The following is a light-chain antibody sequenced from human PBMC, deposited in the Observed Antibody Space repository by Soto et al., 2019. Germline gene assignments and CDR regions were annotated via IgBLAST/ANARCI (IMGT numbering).Light chain of an antibody. CDR3: MQGTHWPWT. J-gene: IGKJ1*01. Sequence: DVVMTQSPLSLPVTPGQPASISCRSSQSLVHSDGNTFLSWLHQRPGQSPRRQIYRVSSRDSGAPDRFSGSGSGTDFTLKISRVEAEDVGVYYWMQGTHWPWTFGQGTKVEIK. V-gene: IGKV2-30*02. CDR1: QSLVHSDGNTF. CDR2: RVS.